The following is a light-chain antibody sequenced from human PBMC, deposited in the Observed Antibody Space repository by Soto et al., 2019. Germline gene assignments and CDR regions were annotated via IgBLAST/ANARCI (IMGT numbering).Light chain of an antibody. J-gene: IGLJ1*01. CDR3: CSYAGSSTFEEYV. Sequence: QSALTQPASVSGSPGQSITISCTGTSSDVGSYNLVSWYQHHPGKAPKLMIYEGSKRPSGVSNRFSGSKSGNTASLTISGLQADDEADYFCCSYAGSSTFEEYVFGTGTKLTVL. CDR1: SSDVGSYNL. CDR2: EGS. V-gene: IGLV2-23*03.